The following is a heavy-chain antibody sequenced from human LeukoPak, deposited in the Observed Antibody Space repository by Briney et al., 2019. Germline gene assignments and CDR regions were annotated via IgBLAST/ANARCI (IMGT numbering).Heavy chain of an antibody. Sequence: GGSLRLSCAASGFTFSSYSMNWVRQAPGKGLEWVSSISSSSSYIYYADSVKGRFTISRDNAKNSLYLQMNSLRAEDTAVYYCARDSIQLWSYFDYWGQGTLVTVSS. CDR1: GFTFSSYS. D-gene: IGHD5-18*01. CDR3: ARDSIQLWSYFDY. V-gene: IGHV3-21*01. CDR2: ISSSSSYI. J-gene: IGHJ4*02.